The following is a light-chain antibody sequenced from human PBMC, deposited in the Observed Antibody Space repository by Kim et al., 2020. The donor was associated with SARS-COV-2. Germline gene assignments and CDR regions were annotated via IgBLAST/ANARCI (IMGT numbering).Light chain of an antibody. Sequence: QSALTQPASVSGSPGQTITISCTGTSNGIGSSDFISWYQQHPGKAPKLIIFDVSNRPSGVSDRFSDSKSDITASLTISGLLAEDEADYYCHSPTTTRKVVFGVGTTAHRP. V-gene: IGLV2-14*03. CDR2: DVS. CDR1: SNGIGSSDF. CDR3: HSPTTTRKVV. J-gene: IGLJ2*01.